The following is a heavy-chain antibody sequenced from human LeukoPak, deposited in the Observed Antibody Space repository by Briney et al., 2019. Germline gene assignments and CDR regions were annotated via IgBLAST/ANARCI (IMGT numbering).Heavy chain of an antibody. Sequence: GALVKVSCKASGYTFTGYYMHWVRQAPGQGLEWMGWINPNSGGTNYAQKFQGRVTMARDTSISTAYMELSRLRFDDTAVFYCARAHAIGYEGTTWASDYWGQGTLVTVSS. CDR3: ARAHAIGYEGTTWASDY. V-gene: IGHV1-2*02. CDR1: GYTFTGYY. D-gene: IGHD1-7*01. J-gene: IGHJ4*02. CDR2: INPNSGGT.